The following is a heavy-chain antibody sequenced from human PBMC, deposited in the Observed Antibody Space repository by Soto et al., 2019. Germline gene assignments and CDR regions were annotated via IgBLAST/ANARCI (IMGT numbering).Heavy chain of an antibody. J-gene: IGHJ4*02. V-gene: IGHV3-23*01. D-gene: IGHD1-26*01. CDR3: AKEDVGGYYYSGL. Sequence: GGSLRLSCTASGFSFNSYAMTWIRQAPGKGLEWVSSISGSGGSTYYADSVKGRFTISRDNSKNTLYLQMNSLRAEDTAVYYCAKEDVGGYYYSGLWGQGTLVTVSS. CDR2: ISGSGGST. CDR1: GFSFNSYA.